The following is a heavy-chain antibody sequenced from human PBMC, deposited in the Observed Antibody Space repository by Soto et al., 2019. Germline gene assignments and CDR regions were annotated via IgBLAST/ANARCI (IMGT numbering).Heavy chain of an antibody. CDR3: AKVLGLMITFGGVIVP. D-gene: IGHD3-16*02. Sequence: EVQLLESGGGLVQPGGSLRLSCAASGFTFSSYAMSWVRQAPGKGLEWVSAIRGSGGSTYYADSVKGRFTISRDNSKNTLYLQMNGLRAEDTAVYYCAKVLGLMITFGGVIVPWGQGTLVTVSS. CDR2: IRGSGGST. J-gene: IGHJ5*02. V-gene: IGHV3-23*01. CDR1: GFTFSSYA.